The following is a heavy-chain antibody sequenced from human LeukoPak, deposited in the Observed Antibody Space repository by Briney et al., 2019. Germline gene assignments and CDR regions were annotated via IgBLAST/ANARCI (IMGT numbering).Heavy chain of an antibody. CDR1: GVSISSNNW. CDR3: ARHRSGWLQSSFDY. D-gene: IGHD5-24*01. CDR2: IYHRGGT. Sequence: SETLSLTCAVSGVSISSNNWWTWVRQPPGKGLEWIGEIYHRGGTTYNPSLRSRVTISVDTSKNQFSLKLSSVTAADTAVYYCARHRSGWLQSSFDYWGQGTLVTVSS. J-gene: IGHJ4*02. V-gene: IGHV4-4*02.